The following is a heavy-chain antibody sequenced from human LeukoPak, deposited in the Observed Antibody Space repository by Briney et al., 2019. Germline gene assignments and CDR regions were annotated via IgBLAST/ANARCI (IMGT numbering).Heavy chain of an antibody. CDR2: IYSGATT. CDR1: GFTFSAYA. V-gene: IGHV3-66*01. Sequence: GGSLRLSCEASGFTFSAYAMTWVRQAPGKGLEWVSVIYSGATTYYADSVKGRFTISRDNSKNTLYLQMNSLRAEDTAVYYCARGIVGATPAFDIWGQGTMVTVSS. D-gene: IGHD1-26*01. J-gene: IGHJ3*02. CDR3: ARGIVGATPAFDI.